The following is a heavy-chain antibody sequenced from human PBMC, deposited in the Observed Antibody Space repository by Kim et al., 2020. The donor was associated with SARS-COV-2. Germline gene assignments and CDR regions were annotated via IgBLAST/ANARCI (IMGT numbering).Heavy chain of an antibody. D-gene: IGHD6-13*01. CDR3: TKGSSSWYYFDY. J-gene: IGHJ4*02. Sequence: YYADSVRGRFTISRDNSKTTLYLQVNSLRGEDTAVYYCTKGSSSWYYFDYWGQGTLVTVSS. V-gene: IGHV3-23*01.